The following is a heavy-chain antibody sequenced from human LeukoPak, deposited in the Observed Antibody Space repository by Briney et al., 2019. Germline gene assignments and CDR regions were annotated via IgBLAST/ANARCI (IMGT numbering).Heavy chain of an antibody. CDR3: ARDLNWETY. J-gene: IGHJ4*02. CDR1: GFTFSSYW. D-gene: IGHD7-27*01. CDR2: IKTDGSLT. Sequence: PGGSLRLSCVASGFTFSSYWMTWVRQAPGKGLEWVANIKTDGSLTYYVDSVKGRFTISRDNAKNSLYLQMNGLRAEDTAVYYCARDLNWETYWGQGTLVSVSS. V-gene: IGHV3-7*01.